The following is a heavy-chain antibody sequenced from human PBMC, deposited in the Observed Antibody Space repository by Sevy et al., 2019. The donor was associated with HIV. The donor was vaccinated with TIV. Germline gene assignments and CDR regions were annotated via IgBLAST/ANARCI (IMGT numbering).Heavy chain of an antibody. CDR2: INVYNGNT. V-gene: IGHV1-18*01. CDR3: ARTTYCSTTSCYNGYPDY. CDR1: GYNFNNYG. D-gene: IGHD2-2*02. J-gene: IGHJ4*02. Sequence: ASVKVSCKASGYNFNNYGVSWVRQAPGQGLEWLGWINVYNGNTNYAQKVQGRATVTTVTSTNPAYMELRSLRSEETAVYYCARTTYCSTTSCYNGYPDYWGQGTLVTVSS.